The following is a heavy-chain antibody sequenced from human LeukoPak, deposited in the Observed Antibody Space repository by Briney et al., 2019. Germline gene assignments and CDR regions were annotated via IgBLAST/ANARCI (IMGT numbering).Heavy chain of an antibody. D-gene: IGHD3-10*01. CDR3: ARGYYGSGSFFDY. V-gene: IGHV4-59*01. J-gene: IGHJ4*02. Sequence: SETLSLTCTVSGGSISSYYWSWIRQPPGKGLEWIGSLFYSGNTNYNPSLKSRVTISLDTSKNQVSLKLSSVTAADTAVYYCARGYYGSGSFFDYWGQGTLVTVSS. CDR2: LFYSGNT. CDR1: GGSISSYY.